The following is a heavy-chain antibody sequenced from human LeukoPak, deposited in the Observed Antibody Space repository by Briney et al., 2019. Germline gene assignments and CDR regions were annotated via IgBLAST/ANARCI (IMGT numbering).Heavy chain of an antibody. CDR1: GGTFSSYA. CDR2: IIPIFGTA. Sequence: GASVKVSCKASGGTFSSYAISWVRQAPGQGLEWMGGIIPIFGTANYAQKFQGRVTMTRDTSTSTVYMELSSLRSEDTAVYYCARGGRYCSGGSCYSGAFDIWGQGTMVTVSS. D-gene: IGHD2-15*01. V-gene: IGHV1-69*05. J-gene: IGHJ3*02. CDR3: ARGGRYCSGGSCYSGAFDI.